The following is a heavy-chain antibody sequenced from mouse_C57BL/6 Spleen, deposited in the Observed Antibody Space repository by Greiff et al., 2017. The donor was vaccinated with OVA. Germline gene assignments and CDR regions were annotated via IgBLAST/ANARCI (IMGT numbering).Heavy chain of an antibody. D-gene: IGHD2-5*01. J-gene: IGHJ2*01. Sequence: VKLQESGPELVKPGASVKISCKASGYTFPDYYINWVKQRPGQGLEWIGWIFPGSGSTYYNEKFKGKATLTVDKSSSTAYMLLSSLTSEDSAVYFCARSAYYSNYEYYFDYWGQGTTLTVSS. V-gene: IGHV1-75*01. CDR2: IFPGSGST. CDR1: GYTFPDYY. CDR3: ARSAYYSNYEYYFDY.